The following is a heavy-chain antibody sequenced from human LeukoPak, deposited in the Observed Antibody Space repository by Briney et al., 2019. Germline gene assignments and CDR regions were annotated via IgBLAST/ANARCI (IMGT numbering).Heavy chain of an antibody. D-gene: IGHD3/OR15-3a*01. CDR3: ARVQRTGHFDY. J-gene: IGHJ4*02. V-gene: IGHV1-69*05. CDR1: GGTFSSYA. CDR2: IIPIFGTA. Sequence: ASVKVSCKASGGTFSSYAISWVRQAPGQGLEWMGGIIPIFGTANYAQKLQGRVTMTTDTSTSTAYMELRSLRSDDTAVYYCARVQRTGHFDYWGQGTLVTVSS.